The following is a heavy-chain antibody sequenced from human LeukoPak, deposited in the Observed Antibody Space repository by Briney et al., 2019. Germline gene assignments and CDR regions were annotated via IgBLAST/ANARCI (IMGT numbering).Heavy chain of an antibody. V-gene: IGHV4-59*01. J-gene: IGHJ4*02. CDR2: IYYSGST. D-gene: IGHD3-22*01. CDR3: ARVGYYDSSGTFDY. CDR1: GGSISSYY. Sequence: SETLSLTCTVSGGSISSYYWSWIRQPPGKGLEWIGYIYYSGSTNYNPSLKSRVTISVDTSKNQFSLKLSSVTAADTAVYHCARVGYYDSSGTFDYWGQGTPVTVST.